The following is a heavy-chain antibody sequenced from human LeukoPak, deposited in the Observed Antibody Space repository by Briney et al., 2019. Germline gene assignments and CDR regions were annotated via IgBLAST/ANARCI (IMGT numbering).Heavy chain of an antibody. J-gene: IGHJ4*01. CDR2: ISGYNGNT. Sequence: ASVKVSCKASGYTFAAYDITWVRQAPGQGLESMGWISGYNGNTQCAQKFQGRVTMTTDTSSSTAYMELRSLRSDDTAVYYCARVPGYSSGWYPMDYWGQGTLVTVSS. V-gene: IGHV1-18*01. D-gene: IGHD6-19*01. CDR1: GYTFAAYD. CDR3: ARVPGYSSGWYPMDY.